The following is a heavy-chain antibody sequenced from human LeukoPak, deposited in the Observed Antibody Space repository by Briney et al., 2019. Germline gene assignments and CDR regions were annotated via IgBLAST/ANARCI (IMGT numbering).Heavy chain of an antibody. CDR3: ARRELVGWFDP. D-gene: IGHD6-6*01. V-gene: IGHV4-30-2*01. J-gene: IGHJ5*02. CDR1: GGSISNGDHY. CDR2: IYHSGST. Sequence: PSETLSLTCTVSGGSISNGDHYWSWIRQPPGKGLEWIGYIYHSGSTYYNPSLKSRVTISVDRSKNQFSLKLSSVTAADTAVYYCARRELVGWFDPWGQGTLVTVSS.